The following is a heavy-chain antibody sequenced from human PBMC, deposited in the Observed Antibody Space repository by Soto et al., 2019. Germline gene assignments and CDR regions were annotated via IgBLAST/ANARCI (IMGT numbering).Heavy chain of an antibody. CDR3: AISFGVAEAGPFDY. CDR1: GGSISRGGYY. V-gene: IGHV4-31*03. CDR2: IYYRGST. J-gene: IGHJ4*02. D-gene: IGHD6-13*01. Sequence: QVQLQESGPGLVKPSQTLSLTCTVSGGSISRGGYYWSWIRQHPGKGLEWIGYIYYRGSTYYNPSLNTRVTIPVDTSKNQSSLKLSSVTAEDTAVYYCAISFGVAEAGPFDYWGQGTLVTVSS.